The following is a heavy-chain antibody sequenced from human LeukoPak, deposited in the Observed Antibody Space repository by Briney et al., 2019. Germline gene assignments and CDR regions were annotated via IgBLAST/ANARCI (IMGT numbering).Heavy chain of an antibody. V-gene: IGHV3-7*01. CDR1: GFTFSDYW. CDR2: INQNGREK. CDR3: ARDGTAPGLYFDL. J-gene: IGHJ4*01. Sequence: GGSLRLSCAVSGFTFSDYWMNWVRQAPGKGLEWVASINQNGREKSYVDSVKGRFTISRDNPKNSVCLQMSSLRAEDTAVYYCARDGTAPGLYFDLWGQGTLVTVSS. D-gene: IGHD6-13*01.